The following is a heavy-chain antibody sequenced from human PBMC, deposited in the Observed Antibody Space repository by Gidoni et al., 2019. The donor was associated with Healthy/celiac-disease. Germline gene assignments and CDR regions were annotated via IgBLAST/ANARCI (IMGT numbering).Heavy chain of an antibody. CDR2: IYTSGST. V-gene: IGHV4-61*02. J-gene: IGHJ6*02. CDR1: GGSISSGSYY. Sequence: QVPLQESGPGLVKPSQTLSLTCPVSGGSISSGSYYWSWIRQPAGKGLEWIGRIYTSGSTNYNPSLKSRVTISVDTSKNQFSLKLSSVTAADTAVYYCARDSPRFLDVWGQGTTVTVSS. CDR3: ARDSPRFLDV.